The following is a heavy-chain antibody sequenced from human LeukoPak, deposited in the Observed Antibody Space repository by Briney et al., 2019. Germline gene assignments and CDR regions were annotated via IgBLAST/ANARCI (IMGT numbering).Heavy chain of an antibody. D-gene: IGHD3-3*01. Sequence: PSETLSLTCTVSGGSISNKNSYWGWIRQSPGRGLEWIGSGHYTGSTYYNPSLKSRVTISVDTSKNQFSLKLSSVTAADTAMYYCARVPYYDFWSGWTGASFWFDPWGQGTLVTVSS. CDR1: GGSISNKNSY. CDR3: ARVPYYDFWSGWTGASFWFDP. V-gene: IGHV4-39*07. J-gene: IGHJ5*02. CDR2: GHYTGST.